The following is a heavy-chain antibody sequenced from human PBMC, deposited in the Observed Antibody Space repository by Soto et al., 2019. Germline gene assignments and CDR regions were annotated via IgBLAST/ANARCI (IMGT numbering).Heavy chain of an antibody. D-gene: IGHD6-19*01. CDR1: GYTFTDYY. Sequence: SVKVSCKASGYTFTDYYVHWVRQAPGQGLEWMGWINPNSGVTNYAQKFQGWVTLTRDTSVSTAYMELNRLKSDDTAVFFCARGVSGWSPFDLWGQGTLVTVSS. CDR2: INPNSGVT. V-gene: IGHV1-2*04. CDR3: ARGVSGWSPFDL. J-gene: IGHJ4*02.